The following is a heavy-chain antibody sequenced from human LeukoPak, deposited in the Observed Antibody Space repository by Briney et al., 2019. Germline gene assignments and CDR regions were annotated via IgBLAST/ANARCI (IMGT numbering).Heavy chain of an antibody. J-gene: IGHJ5*02. CDR1: GGSFSGYY. CDR3: ASHYCSSTSCYDRGFDP. V-gene: IGHV4-34*01. Sequence: SETLSLTCAVYGGSFSGYYWSWIRQPPGNGLEWIGEINHSGSTNYNPSLKSRVTISVDTSKNQFSLKLSSVTAADTAVYYCASHYCSSTSCYDRGFDPWGQGTLVTVSS. CDR2: INHSGST. D-gene: IGHD2-2*01.